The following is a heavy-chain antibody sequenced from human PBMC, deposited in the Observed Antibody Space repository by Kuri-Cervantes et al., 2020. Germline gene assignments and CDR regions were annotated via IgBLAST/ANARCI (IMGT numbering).Heavy chain of an antibody. V-gene: IGHV3-74*01. CDR2: INSDGSST. Sequence: LTCAASGFTFCSYCMHWVRQAPGKGLVWVSRINSDGSSTSYADSVKGRFTISRDNPKNTLYLQMNSLRAEDTAVYYCARSTVTKRMDWGQGTLVTVSS. J-gene: IGHJ4*02. CDR1: GFTFCSYC. CDR3: ARSTVTKRMD. D-gene: IGHD4-17*01.